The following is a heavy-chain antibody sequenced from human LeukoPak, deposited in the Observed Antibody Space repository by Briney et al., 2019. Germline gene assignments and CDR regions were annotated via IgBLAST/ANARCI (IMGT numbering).Heavy chain of an antibody. D-gene: IGHD3-22*01. CDR1: GFTFSSSA. CDR2: ISGSGTST. V-gene: IGHV3-23*01. Sequence: PGGSLRLSCAASGFTFSSSALSWVRQAPGKGLEWVAVISGSGTSTYYADSVKGRFTISRDNSKNTLYLQMNSLRAEDTAVYYCATSRPLHYYDDSVQTETWGQGTLVTVSS. CDR3: ATSRPLHYYDDSVQTET. J-gene: IGHJ5*02.